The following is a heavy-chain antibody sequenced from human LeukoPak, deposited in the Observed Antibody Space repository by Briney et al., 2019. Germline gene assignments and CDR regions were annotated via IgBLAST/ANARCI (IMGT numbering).Heavy chain of an antibody. V-gene: IGHV2-5*02. CDR1: GVSITTNGAG. CDR2: IYWDADK. J-gene: IGHJ4*02. Sequence: SGPTLVNPTQPLTLTCTFSGVSITTNGAGVEGIRQPPGKTLVRLAFIYWDADKRYNPSLKSRLTITRDTSNNQVVLTMTNMAAVDAATYYCAHRRTNSNVHIFGEFWGQGSLVTVSS. D-gene: IGHD4-11*01. CDR3: AHRRTNSNVHIFGEF.